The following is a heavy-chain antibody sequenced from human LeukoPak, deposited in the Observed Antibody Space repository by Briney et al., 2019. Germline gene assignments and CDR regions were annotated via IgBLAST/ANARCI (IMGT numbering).Heavy chain of an antibody. J-gene: IGHJ4*02. CDR3: ARARASGRSGFDY. Sequence: GGSLRLSCAASGLTVSSYSMNWVRQAPGKGLEWVSYISSSSSTIYYADSVKGRFTISRDNAKNSLYLQMNSLRDEDTAVYYCARARASGRSGFDYWGQGTLVTVFS. V-gene: IGHV3-48*02. D-gene: IGHD2-15*01. CDR1: GLTVSSYS. CDR2: ISSSSSTI.